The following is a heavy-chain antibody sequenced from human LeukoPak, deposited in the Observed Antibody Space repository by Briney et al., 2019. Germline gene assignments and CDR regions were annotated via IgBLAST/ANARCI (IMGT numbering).Heavy chain of an antibody. CDR3: ARDTFWSGYFDY. J-gene: IGHJ4*02. Sequence: SETLSLTCTDSGGSISSYYWSWIRQPPGKGLEWIWYIYYSGSANYNPSLKSRVTISVDTSKNQFSLKLSSVTAADTAVYYCARDTFWSGYFDYWGQGTLVTVSS. V-gene: IGHV4-59*01. CDR1: GGSISSYY. CDR2: IYYSGSA. D-gene: IGHD3-3*01.